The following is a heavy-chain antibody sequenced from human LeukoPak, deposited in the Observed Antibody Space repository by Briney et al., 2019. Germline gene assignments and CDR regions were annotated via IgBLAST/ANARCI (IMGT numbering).Heavy chain of an antibody. CDR3: ARGSYGSIDY. V-gene: IGHV4-39*07. CDR2: ICYSGST. CDR1: GGSISSSSYY. Sequence: SETLSLTCTVSGGSISSSSYYWGWIRQPPGKGLEWIGSICYSGSTYYNPSLKSRVTISVDTSKNQFSLKLSSVTAADTAVYYCARGSYGSIDYWGQGTLVTVSS. J-gene: IGHJ4*02. D-gene: IGHD5-18*01.